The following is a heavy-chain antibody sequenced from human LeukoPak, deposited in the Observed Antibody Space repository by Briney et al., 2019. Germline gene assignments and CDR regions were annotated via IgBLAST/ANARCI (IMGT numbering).Heavy chain of an antibody. CDR1: GYTFTSYG. CDR3: ARDFLAVGASYYGMDV. V-gene: IGHV1-18*01. Sequence: ASVKVSCKASGYTFTSYGISWVRQAPGQGLEWMGWISAYNGNTNYAQKLQGRVTMTTDTSTSTAYMELRSLRSDDTAVYYCARDFLAVGASYYGMDVWGQGTTVTVSS. CDR2: ISAYNGNT. J-gene: IGHJ6*02. D-gene: IGHD1-26*01.